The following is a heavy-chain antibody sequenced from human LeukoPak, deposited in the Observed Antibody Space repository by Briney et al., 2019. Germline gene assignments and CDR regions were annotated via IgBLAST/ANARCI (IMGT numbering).Heavy chain of an antibody. V-gene: IGHV1-18*01. CDR3: ARDVNSITVTPTFDY. J-gene: IGHJ4*02. Sequence: ASVKVSCKASDYTFTSYGISWVRQAPGQGLEWMAWISPYNANTNYAQKLQGRVTMTTDTSTSTAYMELRSLRSDDTAVYYCARDVNSITVTPTFDYWGQGTLVTVSS. CDR2: ISPYNANT. D-gene: IGHD4-17*01. CDR1: DYTFTSYG.